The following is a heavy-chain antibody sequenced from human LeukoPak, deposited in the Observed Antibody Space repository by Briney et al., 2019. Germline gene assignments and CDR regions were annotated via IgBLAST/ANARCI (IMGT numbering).Heavy chain of an antibody. CDR3: ARDPAYCGGDCYPGWFDP. D-gene: IGHD2-21*02. CDR2: IIPIFGTA. J-gene: IGHJ5*02. V-gene: IGHV1-69*13. CDR1: GGTFSSYA. Sequence: SVKVSCKASGGTFSSYAISWVRQAPGQGLEWMGGIIPIFGTANYAQKFQGRVTITADESTSTAYMELSSLRSEDTAVYYCARDPAYCGGDCYPGWFDPWGQGTLVTVSS.